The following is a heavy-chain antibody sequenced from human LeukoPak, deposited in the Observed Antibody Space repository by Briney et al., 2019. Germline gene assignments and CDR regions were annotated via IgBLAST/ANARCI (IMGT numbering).Heavy chain of an antibody. D-gene: IGHD2-15*01. V-gene: IGHV1-58*01. CDR2: IVVGSGNT. Sequence: EASVKVSCEASGFTFTSSAVQWVRQARGQRLEWIGWIVVGSGNTNYAQKFQERVTITRDMSTSTAYMELSSLRSEDTAVYYCAADLVGYCSGGSCGAFDIWGQGTMVTVSS. CDR1: GFTFTSSA. J-gene: IGHJ3*02. CDR3: AADLVGYCSGGSCGAFDI.